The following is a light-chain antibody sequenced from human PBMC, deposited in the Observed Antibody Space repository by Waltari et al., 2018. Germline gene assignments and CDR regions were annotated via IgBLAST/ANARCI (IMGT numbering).Light chain of an antibody. J-gene: IGLJ3*02. CDR1: GSDVADSNF. V-gene: IGLV2-11*01. CDR3: CSFTGTWV. CDR2: DVT. Sequence: QSALTQPRSVSGSPGQSVTISCTATGSDVADSNFVSRYQQHPGEAPKLVIYDVTERPSGVPSRFSGSKSGNSASLTVSGLQAEDEAVYYCCSFTGTWVFGGGTKLTVL.